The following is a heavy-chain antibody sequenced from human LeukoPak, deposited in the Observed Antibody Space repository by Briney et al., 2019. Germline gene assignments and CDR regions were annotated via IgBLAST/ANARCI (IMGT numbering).Heavy chain of an antibody. Sequence: GGSLRLSCAASGFTFSSYAMSWVRQAPGKGLEWVSAISGSGGSTYYADSVKGRFTISRDNSKNTVYLQLSSLRADDTAIYYCARLSGSFDMWGQGTMVTVSS. CDR2: ISGSGGST. V-gene: IGHV3-23*01. J-gene: IGHJ3*02. D-gene: IGHD3-10*01. CDR1: GFTFSSYA. CDR3: ARLSGSFDM.